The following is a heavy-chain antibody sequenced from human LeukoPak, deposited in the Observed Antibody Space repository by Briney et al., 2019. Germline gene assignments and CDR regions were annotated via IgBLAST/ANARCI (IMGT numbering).Heavy chain of an antibody. J-gene: IGHJ5*02. D-gene: IGHD4-23*01. V-gene: IGHV4-31*03. CDR1: GGSISSSSYY. CDR2: IYYSGST. Sequence: PSETLSLTCTVSGGSISSSSYYWVWIRQPPGKGLEWIGYIYYSGSTYYNPSLKSRVTISVDTSKNQFSPKLSSVTAADTAVYYCARDSGNPNWFDPWGQGTLVTVSS. CDR3: ARDSGNPNWFDP.